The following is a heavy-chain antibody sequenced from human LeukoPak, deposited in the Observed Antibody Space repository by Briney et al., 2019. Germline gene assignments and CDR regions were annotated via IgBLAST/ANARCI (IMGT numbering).Heavy chain of an antibody. D-gene: IGHD6-19*01. V-gene: IGHV3-11*01. J-gene: IGHJ4*02. CDR2: ISSSGSTI. CDR1: GGSISSSSYY. Sequence: LSLTCTVSGGSISSSSYYWGWIRQAPGKGLEWVSYISSSGSTIYYADSVKGRFTISRDNAKNSLYLQMNSLRAEDTAVYYCAKAVAGTSDYWGQGTLVTVSS. CDR3: AKAVAGTSDY.